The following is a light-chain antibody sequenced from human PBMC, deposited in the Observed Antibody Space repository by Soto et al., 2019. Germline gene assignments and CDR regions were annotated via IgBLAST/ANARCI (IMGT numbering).Light chain of an antibody. Sequence: EIVLTQSPATLSLSPRERATLSCRASQSVSGYLAWYQQKPGQAPRLLIYDASNRSTGIPARFRGSGSGTDFTLTISSLEPEDFAVYYCQQRSNWPPYTCDQGIKLEIK. CDR3: QQRSNWPPYT. CDR1: QSVSGY. V-gene: IGKV3-11*01. CDR2: DAS. J-gene: IGKJ2*01.